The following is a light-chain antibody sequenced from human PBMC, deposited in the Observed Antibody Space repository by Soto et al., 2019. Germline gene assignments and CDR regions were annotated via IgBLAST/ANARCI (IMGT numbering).Light chain of an antibody. CDR3: QQYDNLRPLP. CDR1: QDISNY. J-gene: IGKJ5*01. CDR2: DAS. V-gene: IGKV1-33*01. Sequence: DIPMTQSPSSLSASVGDRVTITCQASQDISNYLNWYQQKPGKAPQLLIYDASNLETGVSSRFSGRGSGTDFTFTISSLQPEDIATYYCQQYDNLRPLPFGQGTRLEIK.